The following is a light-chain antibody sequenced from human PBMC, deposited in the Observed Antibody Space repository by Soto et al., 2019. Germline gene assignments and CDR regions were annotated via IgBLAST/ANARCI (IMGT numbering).Light chain of an antibody. CDR2: NVN. CDR3: SSYTHTNTVV. CDR1: SSDVGGYDY. Sequence: QSALTQVASVSGSPGQSITISCTGTSSDVGGYDYVSWYQQHPGKAPKLMIYNVNYRPSGVSDRFSGSKSGDTASLTISGLQAEDEANYYCSSYTHTNTVVFGGGTQLTVL. V-gene: IGLV2-14*03. J-gene: IGLJ2*01.